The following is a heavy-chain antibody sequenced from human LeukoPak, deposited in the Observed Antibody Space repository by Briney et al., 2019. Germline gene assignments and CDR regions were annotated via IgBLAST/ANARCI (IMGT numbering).Heavy chain of an antibody. J-gene: IGHJ6*02. Sequence: GGSLRLSCAASGFTVSSNYMSWVRQAPGKGLEWVSVIYSGGSTYYADSVKGRFTISRDNSKNTLYLQMNSLRAEDTAVYYCARESTVTPDYYYYYGMDVWGQGTTVTVSS. D-gene: IGHD4-17*01. CDR2: IYSGGST. CDR3: ARESTVTPDYYYYYGMDV. CDR1: GFTVSSNY. V-gene: IGHV3-53*01.